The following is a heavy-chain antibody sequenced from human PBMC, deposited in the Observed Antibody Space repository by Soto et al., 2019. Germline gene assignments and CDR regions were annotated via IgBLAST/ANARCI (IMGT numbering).Heavy chain of an antibody. J-gene: IGHJ4*02. Sequence: EVQLVESGGGLVKPGGSLRLSCAASGFTFSNAWMSCVRQAPGKGLEWVGRIKSKTDGGTTDYAAPVKGRFTISRVYSNNTLYLKMNSLKTEGAAVYYCTTDRLLEWLLFDYWGQGTLVTVSS. CDR1: GFTFSNAW. CDR2: IKSKTDGGTT. D-gene: IGHD3-3*01. CDR3: TTDRLLEWLLFDY. V-gene: IGHV3-15*01.